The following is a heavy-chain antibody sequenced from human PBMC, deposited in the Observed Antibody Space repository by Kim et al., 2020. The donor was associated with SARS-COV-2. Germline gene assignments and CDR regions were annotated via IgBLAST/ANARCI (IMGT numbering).Heavy chain of an antibody. D-gene: IGHD3-10*01. J-gene: IGHJ6*02. CDR3: ARAYVSGSLSGMDV. CDR1: GGSISSGGYS. CDR2: IYYSGST. Sequence: SETLSLTCAVSGGSISSGGYSWSWIRQPPGKGLEWIGYIYYSGSTYYNPSLKSRVTISVNRPKNQFSWKLGSVPPADTAGYSFARAYVSGSLSGMDVWG. V-gene: IGHV4-30-2*01.